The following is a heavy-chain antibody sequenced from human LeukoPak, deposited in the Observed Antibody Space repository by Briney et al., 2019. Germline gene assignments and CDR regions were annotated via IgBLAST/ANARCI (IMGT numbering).Heavy chain of an antibody. Sequence: SETLSLTCAVSGGSISSGGYYWSWIRQPPGKGLEWIGNIYHSGSTYYNPSLKSRATISVDRSNNQFSLKLTSVTAADTAVYYCARAFPFDDYGDPDAFDIWGQGTMVTVSS. CDR1: GGSISSGGYY. CDR2: IYHSGST. J-gene: IGHJ3*02. CDR3: ARAFPFDDYGDPDAFDI. V-gene: IGHV4-30-2*01. D-gene: IGHD4-17*01.